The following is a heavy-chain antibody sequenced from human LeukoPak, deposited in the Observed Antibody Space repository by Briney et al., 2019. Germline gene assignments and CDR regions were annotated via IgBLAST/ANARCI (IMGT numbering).Heavy chain of an antibody. CDR2: ISGSISTI. CDR1: GFTFSSYS. D-gene: IGHD3-9*01. Sequence: PGESLRLSCAASGFTFSSYSMNWVRQGPRKGQEWVSYISGSISTISYADSVKSRFTISRDNAKNSLYLQMNSLRHADTAVYYCARALVGRLSGHDYYLGIDVWGQGTTVTV. CDR3: ARALVGRLSGHDYYLGIDV. J-gene: IGHJ6*02. V-gene: IGHV3-48*02.